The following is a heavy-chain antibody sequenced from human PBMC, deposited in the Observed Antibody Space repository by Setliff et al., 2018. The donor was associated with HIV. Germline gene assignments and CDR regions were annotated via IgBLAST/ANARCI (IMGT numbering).Heavy chain of an antibody. Sequence: RASVKVSCKASGYTFTNYYIHWVRQAPGQGLEWMGLINPSGGRTSYAQKFQGRLTMTRDTSTSTVYMELSSLRSEDTAVYYCARDYFDSSAYHYGFGAFDIWGQGTMVTVSS. J-gene: IGHJ3*02. V-gene: IGHV1-46*01. CDR1: GYTFTNYY. CDR2: INPSGGRT. CDR3: ARDYFDSSAYHYGFGAFDI. D-gene: IGHD3-22*01.